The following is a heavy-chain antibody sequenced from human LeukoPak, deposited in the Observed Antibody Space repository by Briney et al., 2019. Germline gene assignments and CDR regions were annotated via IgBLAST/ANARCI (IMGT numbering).Heavy chain of an antibody. D-gene: IGHD4-17*01. CDR3: AKGPPGDYSDLSRPAGWRYFDY. CDR2: ISGSGDST. J-gene: IGHJ4*02. CDR1: GFTFSDYY. Sequence: PGGSLRLSCAASGFTFSDYYMSWIRQAPGKGLEWVSVISGSGDSTYYADSVKGRFTISRDNSKNSLCLQMNNLRAEDTAVYYCAKGPPGDYSDLSRPAGWRYFDYWGQGTLVTVSS. V-gene: IGHV3-23*01.